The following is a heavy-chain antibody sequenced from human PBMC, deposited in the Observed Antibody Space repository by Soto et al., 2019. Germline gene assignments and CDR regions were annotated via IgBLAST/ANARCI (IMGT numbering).Heavy chain of an antibody. CDR3: ARRHDAFDI. CDR2: INHSGST. V-gene: IGHV4-34*01. Sequence: SETLSLTCAVYGGSFSGYYWSWIRQPPGKGLEWIGEINHSGSTNYNPSLKSRVTISVDTSKNQFSLKLSSVTTADTAVYYCARRHDAFDIWGQGTMVTVSS. J-gene: IGHJ3*02. CDR1: GGSFSGYY.